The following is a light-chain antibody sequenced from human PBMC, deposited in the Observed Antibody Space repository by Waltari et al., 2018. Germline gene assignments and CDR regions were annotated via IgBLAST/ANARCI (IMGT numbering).Light chain of an antibody. CDR3: QSSDSGAISAV. CDR2: KDT. J-gene: IGLJ2*01. Sequence: SDELTQSPSVSVSLGQTARISCSGDALPIHYSYWYQQRAGQARVLIIYKDTQRPSGIPARFSGSSSGTTVTLTISEGQAEDEAVDFCQSSDSGAISAVFGAGTKLTVL. V-gene: IGLV3-25*03. CDR1: ALPIHY.